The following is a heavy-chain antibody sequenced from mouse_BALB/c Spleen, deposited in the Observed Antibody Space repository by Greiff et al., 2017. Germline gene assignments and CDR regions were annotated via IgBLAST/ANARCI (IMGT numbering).Heavy chain of an antibody. J-gene: IGHJ4*01. V-gene: IGHV2-2*02. Sequence: VKLMESGPGLVAPSQSLSITCTASGFSLTSYGVPWVRQSPGKGLEWLGVIWSGGSTDYNAAFISRLSITKDNAKSQVFFKMSSLRANDTAMYYCARAGSAGYFMDYWGQGTSVTVSS. CDR3: ARAGSAGYFMDY. CDR2: IWSGGST. D-gene: IGHD3-1*01. CDR1: GFSLTSYG.